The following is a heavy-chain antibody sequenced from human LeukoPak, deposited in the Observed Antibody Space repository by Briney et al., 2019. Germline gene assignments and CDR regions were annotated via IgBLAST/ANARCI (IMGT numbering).Heavy chain of an antibody. Sequence: ASVKVSCKASGYTFTGYYMHWVRQAPGQGLEWMGWINPNSGGTNYAQKFQGWVTMTRDTSISTAYMELSRLRSDDTAVYYCALGGYSSGWQIDYWGQGTLVTVSS. CDR2: INPNSGGT. CDR1: GYTFTGYY. V-gene: IGHV1-2*04. D-gene: IGHD6-19*01. CDR3: ALGGYSSGWQIDY. J-gene: IGHJ4*02.